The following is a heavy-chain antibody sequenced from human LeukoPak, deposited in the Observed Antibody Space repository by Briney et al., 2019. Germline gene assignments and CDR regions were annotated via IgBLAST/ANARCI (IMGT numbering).Heavy chain of an antibody. CDR1: SLSNYW. V-gene: IGHV4-39*01. CDR2: IYYSGST. J-gene: IGHJ4*02. Sequence: SLSNYWMNWVRQAPGKGLEWIGSIYYSGSTYYNPSLKSRVTISVDTSKNQFSLKLSSVTAADTAVYYCSGGLSSSSVSFYYWGQGTLVTVSS. D-gene: IGHD6-13*01. CDR3: SGGLSSSSVSFYY.